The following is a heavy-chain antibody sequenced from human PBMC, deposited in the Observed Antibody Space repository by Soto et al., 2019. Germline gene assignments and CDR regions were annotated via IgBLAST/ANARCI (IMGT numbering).Heavy chain of an antibody. CDR1: GFTFSSYS. Sequence: EVQLVESGGGLVKPGGSLRLSCAASGFTFSSYSMNWVRQAPGKGLEWVSSISSSSSYIYYADSVKGRFTISRDNAKNPLYLQMKRLGAGDTGVYYCGRDGGRGGGGYFDLWGRGTLVTVSS. CDR2: ISSSSSYI. D-gene: IGHD3-16*01. V-gene: IGHV3-21*01. CDR3: GRDGGRGGGGYFDL. J-gene: IGHJ2*01.